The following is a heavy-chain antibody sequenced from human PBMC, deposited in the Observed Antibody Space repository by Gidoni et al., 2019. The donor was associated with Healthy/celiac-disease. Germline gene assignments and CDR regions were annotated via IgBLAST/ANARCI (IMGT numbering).Heavy chain of an antibody. CDR2: IKQDGSEK. J-gene: IGHJ3*02. V-gene: IGHV3-7*01. Sequence: EVQLVESGGGLVQPGGSLRLSCAASGFTFSRSWMSWVRQAPGKGLEWVANIKQDGSEKYYVDSVKGRFTISRDNAKNSLYLQMNSLRAEDTAVYYCARETYYDFWSGYRSDAFDIWGQGTMVTVSS. CDR1: GFTFSRSW. CDR3: ARETYYDFWSGYRSDAFDI. D-gene: IGHD3-3*01.